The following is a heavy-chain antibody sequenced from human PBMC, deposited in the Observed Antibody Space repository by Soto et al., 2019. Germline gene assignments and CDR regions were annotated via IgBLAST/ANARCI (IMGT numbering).Heavy chain of an antibody. D-gene: IGHD6-13*01. V-gene: IGHV3-48*02. CDR3: AREIATTDEYYFDY. CDR2: ISSSSSTI. CDR1: GFTFSSYS. J-gene: IGHJ4*02. Sequence: QPGGSLRLSCAASGFTFSSYSMNWVRQAPGKGLEWVSYISSSSSTIYYADSVKGRFTISRDNAKNSLYLQMNSLRDEDTAVYYCAREIATTDEYYFDYWSQGILVTVSS.